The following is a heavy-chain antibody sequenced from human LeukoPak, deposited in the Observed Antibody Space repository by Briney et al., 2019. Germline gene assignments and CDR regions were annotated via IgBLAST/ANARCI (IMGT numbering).Heavy chain of an antibody. Sequence: GGSLRLSCAASGFTFSDYSMNWVRQAPGKGLEDLSYINSDGKTTWYADSVKGRFTASRDNAGNSLYLQMNNLRAEDTALYYCARDVGFSDPYNYFDPWGQGTLVTVSS. D-gene: IGHD1-26*01. CDR3: ARDVGFSDPYNYFDP. J-gene: IGHJ5*02. CDR1: GFTFSDYS. V-gene: IGHV3-48*04. CDR2: INSDGKTT.